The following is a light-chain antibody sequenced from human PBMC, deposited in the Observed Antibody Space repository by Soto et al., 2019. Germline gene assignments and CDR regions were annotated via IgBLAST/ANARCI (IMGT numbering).Light chain of an antibody. V-gene: IGKV3-20*01. CDR2: GAS. J-gene: IGKJ5*01. CDR1: QSVSSY. Sequence: EIVMTQSPGTLSLSPWEIATLSCWASQSVSSYLAWYQQKPGQAPRLLIYGASSRATGIPDRFSGSGSGTDFTLTISRLEPEDFAVYYCQQYGSSSDTFGHGTRLEIK. CDR3: QQYGSSSDT.